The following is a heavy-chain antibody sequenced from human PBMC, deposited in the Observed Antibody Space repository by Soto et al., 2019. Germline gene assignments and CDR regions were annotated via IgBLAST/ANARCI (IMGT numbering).Heavy chain of an antibody. Sequence: SETLSLTCAVSGGSISSGGYSWSWIRQPPGKGLEWIGYIYHSGSTYYNPSLKSRVTISVDTSKNQFSLKLSSVTAADTAVYYCGSLNGLEWLAYYYYMDVWGKGTTVTV. CDR2: IYHSGST. J-gene: IGHJ6*03. CDR3: GSLNGLEWLAYYYYMDV. V-gene: IGHV4-30-2*03. CDR1: GGSISSGGYS. D-gene: IGHD3-3*01.